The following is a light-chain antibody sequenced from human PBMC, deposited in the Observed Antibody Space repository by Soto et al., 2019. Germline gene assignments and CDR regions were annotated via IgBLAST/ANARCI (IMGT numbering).Light chain of an antibody. CDR2: GNN. Sequence: QSVLTQPPSVSGAPGQRVTISCTGSSSNIGAGYDVHWYQQLPGTAPKLLIYGNNNRPSGVPDRLSGSKSGTSASLAITGLQAEDEADYYCQSYDSSLNGWVFGGGTKLTVL. CDR1: SSNIGAGYD. J-gene: IGLJ3*02. V-gene: IGLV1-40*01. CDR3: QSYDSSLNGWV.